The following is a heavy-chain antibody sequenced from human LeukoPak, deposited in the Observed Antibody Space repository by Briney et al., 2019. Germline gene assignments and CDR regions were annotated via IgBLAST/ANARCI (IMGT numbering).Heavy chain of an antibody. D-gene: IGHD1/OR15-1a*01. CDR1: GGSLHYGW. CDR3: ANINLRTASTGY. CDR2: ISGSGGST. J-gene: IGHJ4*02. V-gene: IGHV3-23*01. Sequence: HPGGSLRLSCAASGGSLHYGWMTWVRQAPGKGLEWVSAISGSGGSTYYAESVKGRFTISRDNSKNTLYLQMNSLRAEDTAVYYCANINLRTASTGYWGQGTLVTVSS.